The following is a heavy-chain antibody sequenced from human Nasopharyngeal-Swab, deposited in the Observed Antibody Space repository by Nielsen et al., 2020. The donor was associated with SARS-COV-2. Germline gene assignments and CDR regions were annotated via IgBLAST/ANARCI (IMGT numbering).Heavy chain of an antibody. CDR1: GFTFSSYS. CDR2: ISPDGGGA. V-gene: IGHV3-64*01. D-gene: IGHD6-25*01. CDR3: ARATLPSGAYYMDV. J-gene: IGHJ6*03. Sequence: GGSLRLSCAASGFTFSSYSMHWVRQAPGGELEYVAAISPDGGGAYYGRSVKGRFTISRDNSKNTVGLQMGTLSSEDMAVYYCARATLPSGAYYMDVWGKGTTVTVSS.